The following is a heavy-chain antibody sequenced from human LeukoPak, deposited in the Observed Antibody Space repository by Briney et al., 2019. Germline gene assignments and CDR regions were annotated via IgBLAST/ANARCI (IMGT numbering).Heavy chain of an antibody. V-gene: IGHV1-69*13. CDR1: GGTFSNYA. D-gene: IGHD1-26*01. CDR2: VIPIFGTA. Sequence: SVKVSCKASGGTFSNYAISWVRQAPGQGLEWMGAVIPIFGTANYAQKFQGRVTITADESTGTAYMELSSLRSEDTAVYYCARERRGGSYFTEKRLDHWGQGTLVAVSS. J-gene: IGHJ4*02. CDR3: ARERRGGSYFTEKRLDH.